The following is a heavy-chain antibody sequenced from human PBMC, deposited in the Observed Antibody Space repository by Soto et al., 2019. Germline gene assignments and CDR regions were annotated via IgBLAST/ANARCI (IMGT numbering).Heavy chain of an antibody. CDR1: SYTFTSYG. Sequence: QVQLVQSGPEVKKPGASVKVSCKASSYTFTSYGISWVRQAPGQGLEWMGWVATYKTYAHERTHYAQNLQDRVTMTADTSSSTAYMELRSLNSDDTAVYYCARDYFCSGNNRYDTFDIWGQGTMVTVSS. D-gene: IGHD3-3*01. J-gene: IGHJ3*02. CDR3: ARDYFCSGNNRYDTFDI. CDR2: VATYKTYAHERT. V-gene: IGHV1-18*01.